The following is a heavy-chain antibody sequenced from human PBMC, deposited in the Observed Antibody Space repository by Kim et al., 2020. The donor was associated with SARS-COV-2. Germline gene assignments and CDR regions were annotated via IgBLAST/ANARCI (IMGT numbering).Heavy chain of an antibody. CDR1: GGSFSGYY. CDR3: ARGRGWTTVVTLGLVYYC. Sequence: SETLSLTCAVYGGSFSGYYWSWIRQPPGKGLEWIGEINHSGSTNYNPSLKSRVTISVDTSKNQFSLKLSSVTAADTTVYYCARGRGWTTVVTLGLVYYC. V-gene: IGHV4-34*01. D-gene: IGHD4-17*01. J-gene: IGHJ6*01. CDR2: INHSGST.